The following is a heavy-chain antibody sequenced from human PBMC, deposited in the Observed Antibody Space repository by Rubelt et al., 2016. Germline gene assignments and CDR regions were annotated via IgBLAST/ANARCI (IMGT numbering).Heavy chain of an antibody. D-gene: IGHD6-13*01. CDR3: ARGFDKAYSISWSS. J-gene: IGHJ4*02. CDR1: AFSFQDHY. V-gene: IGHV3-11*06. Sequence: GGSLRLSCAVSAFSFQDHYMSWFRQAPGKGLEWVSYISHTSSYIDYADSVKGRFAISRDNAKKFLFLQMNSLRVEDTAVYYCARGFDKAYSISWSSWGQGTLVTVSS. CDR2: ISHTSSYI.